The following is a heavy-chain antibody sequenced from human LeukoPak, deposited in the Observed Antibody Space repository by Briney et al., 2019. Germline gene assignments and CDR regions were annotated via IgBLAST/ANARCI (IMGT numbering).Heavy chain of an antibody. V-gene: IGHV4-34*01. CDR2: INHSGST. CDR3: AREGGTYGMDV. CDR1: GGSISSYY. D-gene: IGHD1-1*01. J-gene: IGHJ6*02. Sequence: SETLSLTCTVSGGSISSYYWSWIRQPPGKGLEWIGEINHSGSTNYNPSLKSRVTISVDTSKNQFSLKLSSVTAADTAVYYCAREGGTYGMDVWGRGTTVTVSS.